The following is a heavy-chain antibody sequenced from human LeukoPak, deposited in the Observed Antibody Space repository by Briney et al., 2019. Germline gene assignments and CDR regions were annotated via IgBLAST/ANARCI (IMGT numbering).Heavy chain of an antibody. J-gene: IGHJ3*02. D-gene: IGHD3-9*01. CDR2: IYHSGST. Sequence: PSETLSLTCTVSGGSISSYYWSWIRQPPGKGLEWIGYIYHSGSTNYNPSLKSRVTISVDTSKNQFSLKLSSVTAADTAVYYCARWTGWGYDILTGYYAFDIWGQGTMVTVSS. V-gene: IGHV4-59*01. CDR3: ARWTGWGYDILTGYYAFDI. CDR1: GGSISSYY.